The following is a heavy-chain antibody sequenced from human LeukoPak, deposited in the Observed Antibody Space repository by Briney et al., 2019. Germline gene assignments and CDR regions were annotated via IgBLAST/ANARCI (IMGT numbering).Heavy chain of an antibody. J-gene: IGHJ4*02. CDR2: IYYSGST. V-gene: IGHV4-59*01. Sequence: SETLSLTCTVSGGSISSYYWSWIRQPPGKGLEWIGYIYYSGSTNYNPSLKSRVTISVDTSKNQFSLKLSSVTAADTAVYYCARVGLYSYGFLDHWGQGTLVTVSS. CDR1: GGSISSYY. D-gene: IGHD5-18*01. CDR3: ARVGLYSYGFLDH.